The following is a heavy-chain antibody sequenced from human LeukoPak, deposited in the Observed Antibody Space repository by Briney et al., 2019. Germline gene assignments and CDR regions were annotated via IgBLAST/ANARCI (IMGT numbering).Heavy chain of an antibody. CDR1: GGSISSSSYY. CDR2: IYYSGST. D-gene: IGHD3-22*01. J-gene: IGHJ4*02. CDR3: AREQYYYDSNFDY. V-gene: IGHV4-39*07. Sequence: SETLSLTCTVSGGSISSSSYYWGWIRQPPGKGLEWIGCIYYSGSTYYNPSLKSRVTISVDTSKNQFSLKLSSVTAADTAVYYCAREQYYYDSNFDYWGQGTLVTVSS.